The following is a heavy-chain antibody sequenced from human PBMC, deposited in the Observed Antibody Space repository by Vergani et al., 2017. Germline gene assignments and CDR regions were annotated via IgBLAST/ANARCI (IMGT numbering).Heavy chain of an antibody. CDR2: INHSGST. Sequence: QVQLQQWGAGLLKPSETLSLTCAVYGGSFSGYYWSWIRQPPGKGLEWVGEINHSGSTNYNPSLKSRVTISVDTSKNQFSLKLSSVPAADTAVYYCARAKPPDPPPGADFDYWGQGTLVTVSS. V-gene: IGHV4-34*01. CDR1: GGSFSGYY. CDR3: ARAKPPDPPPGADFDY. J-gene: IGHJ4*02.